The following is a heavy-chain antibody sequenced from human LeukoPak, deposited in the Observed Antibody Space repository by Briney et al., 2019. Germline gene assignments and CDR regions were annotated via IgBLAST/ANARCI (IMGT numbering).Heavy chain of an antibody. CDR3: ARGPSTILIPWD. CDR2: ISGSAGST. V-gene: IGHV3-23*01. J-gene: IGHJ4*02. Sequence: QAGGSLRLSCAASGFTFSSYAMSWVRQAPGKGLEWVSSISGSAGSTYYADSVKGRFTISRDNSKNTLYLQMDSLRAEDTAVYYCARGPSTILIPWDWGQGTLVTVSS. CDR1: GFTFSSYA. D-gene: IGHD5/OR15-5a*01.